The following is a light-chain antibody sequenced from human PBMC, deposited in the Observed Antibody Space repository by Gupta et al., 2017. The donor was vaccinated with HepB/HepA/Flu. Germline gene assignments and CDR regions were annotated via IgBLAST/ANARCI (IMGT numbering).Light chain of an antibody. Sequence: IQMPQSPSSVSASVGDRVTITCPASQSSSTWLAWYQQEPGRAPRLLIYATSSLQSGVPARFSGSGSGTEFTRTISSLKPEDSATYYCQQADRFPFTFGPGTKVEIK. V-gene: IGKV1-12*01. CDR1: QSSSTW. J-gene: IGKJ3*01. CDR3: QQADRFPFT. CDR2: ATS.